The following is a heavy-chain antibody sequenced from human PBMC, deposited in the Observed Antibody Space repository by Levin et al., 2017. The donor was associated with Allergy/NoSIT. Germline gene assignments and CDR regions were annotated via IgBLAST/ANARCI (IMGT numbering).Heavy chain of an antibody. J-gene: IGHJ2*01. CDR3: VRGGKVVATPLPLGWYFDL. Sequence: SQTLSLTCAVSGGSISSYYWSLIRQSPGKGLEWIGYIYYSGNTNYNPSLKSRVTMSVDTSKNQFSLKLRSVTAADTAVYYCVRGGKVVATPLPLGWYFDLWGRGALVTVSS. CDR1: GGSISSYY. V-gene: IGHV4-59*01. CDR2: IYYSGNT. D-gene: IGHD2-21*02.